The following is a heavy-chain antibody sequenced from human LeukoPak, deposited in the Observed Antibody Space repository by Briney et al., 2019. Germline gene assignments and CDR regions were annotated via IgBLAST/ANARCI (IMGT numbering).Heavy chain of an antibody. CDR2: IYHSGST. CDR1: GGSISSSNW. J-gene: IGHJ5*02. D-gene: IGHD6-19*01. CDR3: AGIAVAGTRPYNWFDP. Sequence: SETLSLTCAVSGGSISSSNWWSWVRQPPGKGLEWIGEIYHSGSTNYNPSLKSRVTISVDKSKNQFPLKLSSVTAADTAVYYCAGIAVAGTRPYNWFDPWGQGTLVTVSS. V-gene: IGHV4-4*02.